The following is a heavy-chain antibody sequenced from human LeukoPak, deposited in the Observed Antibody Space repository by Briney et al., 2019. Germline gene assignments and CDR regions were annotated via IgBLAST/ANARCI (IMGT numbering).Heavy chain of an antibody. D-gene: IGHD6-19*01. Sequence: PSETQSLTCTVSGDSISSSSHYWGWIRQPPGKGLEWIGRIYYSGDTNYNPSLKSRVTISVDTSKNQFSLKLSSVTAADTAVYYLTGYSSGWPDAFDIWGQGTMVTVSS. CDR3: TGYSSGWPDAFDI. CDR2: IYYSGDT. CDR1: GDSISSSSHY. J-gene: IGHJ3*02. V-gene: IGHV4-39*01.